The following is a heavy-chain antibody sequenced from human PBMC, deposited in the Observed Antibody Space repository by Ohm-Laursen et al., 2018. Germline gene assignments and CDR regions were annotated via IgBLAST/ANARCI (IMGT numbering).Heavy chain of an antibody. J-gene: IGHJ6*02. CDR2: INPNSGGT. CDR3: ARGTHSNDWYSFYYGMHV. CDR1: GYTFTDFY. V-gene: IGHV1-2*02. D-gene: IGHD6-19*01. Sequence: ASVKVSCKASGYTFTDFYMHWVRQAPGQGLEWMGWINPNSGGTNYAQMFQGRVTMARDTSTSTAYMELDSLRSDDTAVYYCARGTHSNDWYSFYYGMHVWGQGTAVTVS.